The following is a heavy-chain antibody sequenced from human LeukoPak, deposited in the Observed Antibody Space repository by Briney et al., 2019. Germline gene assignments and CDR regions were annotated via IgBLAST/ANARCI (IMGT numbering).Heavy chain of an antibody. CDR1: GFTFSSYG. D-gene: IGHD2-2*01. CDR3: ARVRDCSSTSCPNHYYYYGMDV. J-gene: IGHJ6*02. V-gene: IGHV3-30*19. Sequence: GRSLRLSYAASGFTFSSYGMHWVRQAPGKGLEWVAVIWYDGSNKYYADSVKGRFTISRDNSKNTLYLQMNSLRAEDTAVYYCARVRDCSSTSCPNHYYYYGMDVWGQGTTVTVSS. CDR2: IWYDGSNK.